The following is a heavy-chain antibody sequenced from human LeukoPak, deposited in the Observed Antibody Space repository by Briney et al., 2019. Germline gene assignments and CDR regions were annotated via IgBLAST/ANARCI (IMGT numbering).Heavy chain of an antibody. CDR2: IKSKTDGGTT. Sequence: PGGSLRLSCAASGFTFSNAWMSWVRQAPGKGLEWVGRIKSKTDGGTTDYAAPVKGRFTISRDDSKNTLYLQMNSLKTEDTAVYYCTTDSPVSRWSQTDYWGQGTLVTVSS. CDR3: TTDSPVSRWSQTDY. V-gene: IGHV3-15*01. J-gene: IGHJ4*02. CDR1: GFTFSNAW. D-gene: IGHD4-23*01.